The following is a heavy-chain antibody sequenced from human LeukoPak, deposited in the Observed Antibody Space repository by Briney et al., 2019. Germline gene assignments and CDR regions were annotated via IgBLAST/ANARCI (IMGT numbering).Heavy chain of an antibody. D-gene: IGHD5-12*01. V-gene: IGHV3-23*01. CDR1: GFTFSSYA. J-gene: IGHJ4*02. CDR3: ARGPSGYHNT. CDR2: ISGSGGTT. Sequence: GGSLRLSCAASGFTFSSYAMSWVRQAPGKGLEWVSAISGSGGTTYSADSVKGRFIISRDNSKNTLYLQMNSLRAEDTAVYYCARGPSGYHNTGGQGTLVTVSS.